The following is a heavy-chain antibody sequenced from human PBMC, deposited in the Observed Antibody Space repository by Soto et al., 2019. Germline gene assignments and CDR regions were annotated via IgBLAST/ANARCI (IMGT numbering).Heavy chain of an antibody. J-gene: IGHJ6*03. CDR3: ASLYYDFWSGFDYYYMDV. CDR2: ISAYNGNT. Sequence: ASVKVSCKASGYTFTSYGISWVRQAPGQGLEWMGWISAYNGNTNYAQKLQGRVTMTTDTSTSTAYMELGSLRSDDTAVYYCASLYYDFWSGFDYYYMDVWGKGTTVTVSS. D-gene: IGHD3-3*01. CDR1: GYTFTSYG. V-gene: IGHV1-18*01.